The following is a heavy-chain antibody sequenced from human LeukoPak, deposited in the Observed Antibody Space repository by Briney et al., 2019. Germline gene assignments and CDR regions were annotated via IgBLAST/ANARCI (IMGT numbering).Heavy chain of an antibody. Sequence: GGSLRLSCAASGFTFSSYSMNWVRQAPGKGLEWVSYISSSSSTIYYADSVKGRFTISRDNAKNSLYLQMNSLRAEDTAVYYCARAGVDSSGYYPMTTDAFDIWGQGTMVTGSS. V-gene: IGHV3-48*01. CDR2: ISSSSSTI. CDR3: ARAGVDSSGYYPMTTDAFDI. D-gene: IGHD3-22*01. J-gene: IGHJ3*02. CDR1: GFTFSSYS.